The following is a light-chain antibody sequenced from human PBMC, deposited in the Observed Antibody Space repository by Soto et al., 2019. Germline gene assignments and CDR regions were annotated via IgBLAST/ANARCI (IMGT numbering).Light chain of an antibody. Sequence: DIQMTQSPSSVSASVGDRVTITCRASQGINSWLAWYQQKPGNAPKLLIYGASRLRSGVPSRFSGYGSGTDFTLTISGLQPEDVATYFCQQADSFPPWTFGQGTKVEI. J-gene: IGKJ1*01. V-gene: IGKV1-12*01. CDR2: GAS. CDR1: QGINSW. CDR3: QQADSFPPWT.